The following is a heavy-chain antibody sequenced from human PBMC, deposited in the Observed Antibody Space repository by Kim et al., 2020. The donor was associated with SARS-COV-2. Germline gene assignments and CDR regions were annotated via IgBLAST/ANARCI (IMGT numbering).Heavy chain of an antibody. CDR2: IYYSGST. CDR3: ARAQGRTIFGVVIIVNAFDN. J-gene: IGHJ3*02. CDR1: GSISSGGYY. Sequence: GSISSGGYYWSWIRQHPGKGLEWIGYIYYSGSTYYNPSLKSRITISVDTSKNQFSLKLSSVTAADTAVYYCARAQGRTIFGVVIIVNAFDNW. V-gene: IGHV4-31*02. D-gene: IGHD3-3*01.